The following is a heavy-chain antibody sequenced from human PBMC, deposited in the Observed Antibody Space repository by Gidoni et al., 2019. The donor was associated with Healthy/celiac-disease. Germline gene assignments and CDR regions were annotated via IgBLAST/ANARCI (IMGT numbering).Heavy chain of an antibody. Sequence: EVQLVESGGGLVKPGGSLRLSCATSGFTFSSSSMNWVRQAPGKGLEWVSSISSSSSYIYYADSVKGRFTISRDNAKNSLYLQMNSLRAEDTAVYYCARGIAALVDYWGQGTLVTVSS. CDR2: ISSSSSYI. V-gene: IGHV3-21*01. CDR1: GFTFSSSS. CDR3: ARGIAALVDY. D-gene: IGHD6-13*01. J-gene: IGHJ4*02.